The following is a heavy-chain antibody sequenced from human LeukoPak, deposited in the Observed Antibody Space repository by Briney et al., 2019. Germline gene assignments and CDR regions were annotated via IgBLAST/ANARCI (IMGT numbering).Heavy chain of an antibody. Sequence: GGSLRLSCAASGFTFSSYAMSWVCQAPGKGLEWVSAISGSGGSTYYADSVKGRFTISRDNSKNTLYLQMNSLRAEDTAVYYCASSYYDFWSGYHRLDYWGQGTLVTVSS. CDR2: ISGSGGST. J-gene: IGHJ4*02. D-gene: IGHD3-3*01. V-gene: IGHV3-23*01. CDR3: ASSYYDFWSGYHRLDY. CDR1: GFTFSSYA.